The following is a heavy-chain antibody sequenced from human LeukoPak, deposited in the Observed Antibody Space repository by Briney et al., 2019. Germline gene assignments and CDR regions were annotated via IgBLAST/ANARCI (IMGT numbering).Heavy chain of an antibody. CDR1: GGSFSGYY. Sequence: SETLSLTCAVYGGSFSGYYWSWIRQPPGKGLEWIGEINHSGSTNYNPSLKSRVTIPVDTSKNQFSLKLSSVTAADTAVYYCARGAGGSSTGNWFDPWGQGTLVTVSS. CDR2: INHSGST. V-gene: IGHV4-34*01. CDR3: ARGAGGSSTGNWFDP. J-gene: IGHJ5*02. D-gene: IGHD2-2*01.